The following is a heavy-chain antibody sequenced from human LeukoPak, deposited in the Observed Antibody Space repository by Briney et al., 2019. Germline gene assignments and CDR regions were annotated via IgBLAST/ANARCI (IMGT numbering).Heavy chain of an antibody. J-gene: IGHJ5*02. CDR3: ATEGGGNSGWFDP. V-gene: IGHV4-59*08. D-gene: IGHD4-23*01. CDR2: IYYSGST. Sequence: KPSEALSLTCTVPGGSISSYYWSWIRQPPGKGLEWIGYIYYSGSTNYNPSLKSRVTISVDTSKNQFSLKLSSVTAADTAVYYCATEGGGNSGWFDPWGQGTLVTVSS. CDR1: GGSISSYY.